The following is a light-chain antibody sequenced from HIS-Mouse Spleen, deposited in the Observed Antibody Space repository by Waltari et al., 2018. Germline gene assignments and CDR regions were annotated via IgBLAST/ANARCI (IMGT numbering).Light chain of an antibody. CDR2: AAS. V-gene: IGKV1-8*01. CDR1: QGISSY. Sequence: AIRMTQSPSSLSASTGHRVTITCRASQGISSYLAWYQQKPGKAPKPLIYAASTLQRRVPSRFSGSGSGKDFAHTISCLQSEDFATYYCQQYYSYPWTFGQGTKVKIK. CDR3: QQYYSYPWT. J-gene: IGKJ1*01.